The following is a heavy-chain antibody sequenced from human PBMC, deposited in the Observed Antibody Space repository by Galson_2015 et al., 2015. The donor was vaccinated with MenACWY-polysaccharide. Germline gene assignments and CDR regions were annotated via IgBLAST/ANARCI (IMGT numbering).Heavy chain of an antibody. CDR3: TKNTRYFDWFDAFGI. Sequence: SLRLSCAASGFTFDNYAMHWVRLAPGKGLEWVAGISWNSLNIDHADSVKGRFTISRDNAKNSLYLQMNSLRVEDTALYYCTKNTRYFDWFDAFGIWGQGTMVTVSS. CDR2: ISWNSLNI. V-gene: IGHV3-9*01. D-gene: IGHD3-9*01. J-gene: IGHJ3*02. CDR1: GFTFDNYA.